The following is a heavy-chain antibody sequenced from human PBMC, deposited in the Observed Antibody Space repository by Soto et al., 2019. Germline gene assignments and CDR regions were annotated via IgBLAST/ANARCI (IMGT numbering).Heavy chain of an antibody. Sequence: VWSLRLSCAASGVTFSSYAMSWVRQAPGKGLEWVSAISGSGGSTYYADSVKGRFTISRDNSKNTLPLQMNSLRAEDTALYYCAKVARSWYSDAFDIWGQGTMVTVSS. V-gene: IGHV3-23*01. CDR2: ISGSGGST. J-gene: IGHJ3*02. CDR1: GVTFSSYA. D-gene: IGHD6-13*01. CDR3: AKVARSWYSDAFDI.